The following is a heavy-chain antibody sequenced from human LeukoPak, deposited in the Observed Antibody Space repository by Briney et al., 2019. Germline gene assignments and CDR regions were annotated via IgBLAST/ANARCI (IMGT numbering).Heavy chain of an antibody. J-gene: IGHJ3*02. V-gene: IGHV4-59*01. Sequence: SETLSLTCTVSGGSISSYYWSWIRQSPGKGLEWIGYIYYSGSTNYNPSLKSRVTISVDTFKNRFSLKLSSVTAADTAVYYCARGGSYLSAFDIWGQGTMVTVPS. CDR3: ARGGSYLSAFDI. CDR2: IYYSGST. CDR1: GGSISSYY. D-gene: IGHD1-26*01.